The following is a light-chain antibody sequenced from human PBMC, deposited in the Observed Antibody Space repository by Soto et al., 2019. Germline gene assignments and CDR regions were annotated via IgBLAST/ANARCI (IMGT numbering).Light chain of an antibody. Sequence: QYALTQPASVSGSPGQSITISCTGTSSDVGGYNYVSWYQQHPGKAPKIMIYEVTNRPSGVSNRFSGSKSGNTASLTISGLQAEDDADYYCCSYTSSSTLVVFGGGTKLTVL. CDR1: SSDVGGYNY. CDR2: EVT. V-gene: IGLV2-14*01. CDR3: CSYTSSSTLVV. J-gene: IGLJ2*01.